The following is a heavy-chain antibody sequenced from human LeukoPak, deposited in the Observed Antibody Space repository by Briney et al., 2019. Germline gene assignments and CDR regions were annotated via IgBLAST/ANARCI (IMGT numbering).Heavy chain of an antibody. J-gene: IGHJ5*02. D-gene: IGHD1-26*01. CDR1: GYTFTSYD. V-gene: IGHV1-8*03. Sequence: ASVKVSCKASGYTFTSYDINWVRQATGQGLEWMGWMNPNSGNTGYAQKFQGRVTITRNTSISTAYMELSSLRSEDTAVYYYAKDYEPLVGVHRWGDWFDPWGQGTLVTVSS. CDR3: AKDYEPLVGVHRWGDWFDP. CDR2: MNPNSGNT.